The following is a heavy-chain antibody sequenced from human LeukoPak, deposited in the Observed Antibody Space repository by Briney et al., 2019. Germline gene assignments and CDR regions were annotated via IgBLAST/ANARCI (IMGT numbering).Heavy chain of an antibody. V-gene: IGHV1-46*01. D-gene: IGHD3-3*01. CDR2: INPGGGSI. CDR3: ARDHAITIFGVVMPFDY. J-gene: IGHJ4*02. Sequence: ASVKVSCKASGYTFTSYYMHWVRQAPGQGLEWMGIINPGGGSISYAQKLQGRVTMTTDTSTSTAYMELRSLRSDDTAVYYCARDHAITIFGVVMPFDYWGQGTLVTVSS. CDR1: GYTFTSYY.